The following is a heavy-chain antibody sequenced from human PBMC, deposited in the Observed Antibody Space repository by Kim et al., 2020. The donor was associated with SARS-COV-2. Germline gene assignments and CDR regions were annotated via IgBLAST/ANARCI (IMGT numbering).Heavy chain of an antibody. Sequence: GSLRLSCAASGFTFSSYAMSWVRQAPGKGLEWVSAISGSGGSTYYADSVKGRFTISRDNSKNTLYLQMNSLRAEDTAVYYCAKDNIQWLVPDYYYYYGMDVWGQGTTVTVSS. CDR3: AKDNIQWLVPDYYYYYGMDV. J-gene: IGHJ6*02. CDR2: ISGSGGST. D-gene: IGHD6-19*01. V-gene: IGHV3-23*01. CDR1: GFTFSSYA.